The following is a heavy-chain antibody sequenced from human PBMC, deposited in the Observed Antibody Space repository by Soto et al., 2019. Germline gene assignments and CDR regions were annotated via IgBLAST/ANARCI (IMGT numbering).Heavy chain of an antibody. CDR1: GGSISSGGYY. V-gene: IGHV4-31*03. J-gene: IGHJ4*02. D-gene: IGHD4-17*01. CDR2: IYYSGST. CDR3: ARVSTNTVNDY. Sequence: SETLSLTCTVSGGSISSGGYYWSGIRQHPGKGLEWIGYIYYSGSTYYNPSLKSRVTISVDTSKNQFSLKLSSVTAADTAVYYCARVSTNTVNDYWGQGTLVTVSS.